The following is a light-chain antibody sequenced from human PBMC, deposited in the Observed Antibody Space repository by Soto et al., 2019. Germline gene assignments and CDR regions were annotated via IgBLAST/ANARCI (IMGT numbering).Light chain of an antibody. J-gene: IGLJ2*01. V-gene: IGLV2-14*01. CDR3: SSYTSSSTSVV. CDR2: EVN. Sequence: QLVLTQPASVSGSPGQSITISCTGSNSDVGGYHYVSWYQQYPGRAPKLIIYEVNNRPSGVSDRFSGSKSGNTASLTISGLQAEDEADYYCSSYTSSSTSVVFGGGTKVTVL. CDR1: NSDVGGYHY.